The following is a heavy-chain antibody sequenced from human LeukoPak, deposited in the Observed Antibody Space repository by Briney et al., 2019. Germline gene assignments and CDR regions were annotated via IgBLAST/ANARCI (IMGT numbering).Heavy chain of an antibody. CDR2: IYENGGTT. Sequence: GSLRLSCVGSGFTFRSHAMCWVRQAPEKGLEFVSGIYENGGTTYYADSVKGRFSISRDNSKNTLYLQMDSLRGEDTAVYYCAKDFRIGYSAHFDYWGQGALVTVSS. CDR3: AKDFRIGYSAHFDY. V-gene: IGHV3-23*01. J-gene: IGHJ4*02. D-gene: IGHD2-21*01. CDR1: GFTFRSHA.